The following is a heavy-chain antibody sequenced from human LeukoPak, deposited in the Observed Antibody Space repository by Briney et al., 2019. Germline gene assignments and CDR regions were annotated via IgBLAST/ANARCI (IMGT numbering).Heavy chain of an antibody. V-gene: IGHV3-53*01. Sequence: PGGSLRLSCAASGFIVSSNYMSWVRQAPGKGLEWVSVIYSGGSTYYADSVKGRFTISRDSSKNTLYLQTNSLRAEDTAVYYCARDSLGMSTLDSWGQGTLVTVSS. D-gene: IGHD5/OR15-5a*01. CDR2: IYSGGST. CDR1: GFIVSSNY. CDR3: ARDSLGMSTLDS. J-gene: IGHJ4*02.